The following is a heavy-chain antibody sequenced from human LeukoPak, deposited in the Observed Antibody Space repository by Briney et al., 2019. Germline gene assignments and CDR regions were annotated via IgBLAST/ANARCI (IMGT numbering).Heavy chain of an antibody. CDR1: GGSFSGYY. D-gene: IGHD3-22*01. CDR3: ARGIRGSGYYYGPGYWYFDL. V-gene: IGHV4-34*01. CDR2: INHSGST. Sequence: SETLSLTCAVYGGSFSGYYWSWIRQPPEKGLEWIGEINHSGSTNYNPSLKSRVTISVDTSKNQFSLKLSSVTAADTAVYYCARGIRGSGYYYGPGYWYFDLWGRGTLVTVSS. J-gene: IGHJ2*01.